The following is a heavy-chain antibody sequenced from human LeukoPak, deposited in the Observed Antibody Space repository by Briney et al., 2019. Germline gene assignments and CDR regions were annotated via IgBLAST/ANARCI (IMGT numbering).Heavy chain of an antibody. J-gene: IGHJ4*02. CDR1: GGSISSGSYY. D-gene: IGHD3-3*01. CDR3: ARGGGITIFAARRPDRFDY. V-gene: IGHV4-61*02. CDR2: IYTSGST. Sequence: PSETLSLTCTVSGGSISSGSYYWSWIRQPAGKGLEWIGRIYTSGSTNYNPSLKSRVTISVDTSKNQFSLKLSSVTAADTAVYYCARGGGITIFAARRPDRFDYWGQGTLVTVSS.